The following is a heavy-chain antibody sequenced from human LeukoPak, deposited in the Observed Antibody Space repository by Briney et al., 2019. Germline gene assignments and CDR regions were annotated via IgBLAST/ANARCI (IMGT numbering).Heavy chain of an antibody. CDR3: ARLYQTVTYYYYYYMDV. CDR2: INHSGST. D-gene: IGHD4-11*01. Sequence: SETLSLTCAVYGGSFSGYYWSWTRQPPGKGLEWIGEINHSGSTNYNPSLKSRVTISVDTSKNQFSLKLSSVTAADTAVYYCARLYQTVTYYYYYYMDVWGKGTTVTVSS. J-gene: IGHJ6*03. CDR1: GGSFSGYY. V-gene: IGHV4-34*01.